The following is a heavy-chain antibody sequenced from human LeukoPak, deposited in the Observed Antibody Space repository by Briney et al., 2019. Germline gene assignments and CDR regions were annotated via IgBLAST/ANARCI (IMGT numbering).Heavy chain of an antibody. CDR1: GYTFTSYY. CDR2: INPSGGST. D-gene: IGHD3-10*01. V-gene: IGHV1-46*01. CDR3: ATYYYGSGSYYNFDY. Sequence: ASVKVSCKASGYTFTSYYMHWVRQAPGQGLEWMGIINPSGGSTSYAQKFQGRVTMTRDTSTSTVYMELSSLRSEDTAVYYCATYYYGSGSYYNFDYWGQGTLVTVSS. J-gene: IGHJ4*02.